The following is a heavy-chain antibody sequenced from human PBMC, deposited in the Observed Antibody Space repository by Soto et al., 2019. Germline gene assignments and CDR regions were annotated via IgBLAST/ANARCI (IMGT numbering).Heavy chain of an antibody. J-gene: IGHJ4*02. Sequence: ASVKVSCKVSGYTLTELSMHWVRQAPGKGLEWMGSFDPGDSETIYAQKFQGRLTMTEDTSTDTAYMELSSLRSDDTAVYYCATVRPQLDYGSGTHFYRPFDYWGQGILVTVSS. CDR1: GYTLTELS. CDR3: ATVRPQLDYGSGTHFYRPFDY. D-gene: IGHD3-16*01. CDR2: FDPGDSET. V-gene: IGHV1-24*01.